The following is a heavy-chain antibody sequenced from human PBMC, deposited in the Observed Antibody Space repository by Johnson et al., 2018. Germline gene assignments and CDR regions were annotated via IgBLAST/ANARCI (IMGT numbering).Heavy chain of an antibody. D-gene: IGHD5-24*01. Sequence: VQLVESGGGLIQPGGSLRLSCAASGFTVSTSFMSWVRQAPGKGLEWVSLIYSGDTTYYADSVKGRFTISRATSKNTLFLQMNSLRVEDTAMYYCARDLNGFPDWGQGTLVTVSS. CDR3: ARDLNGFPD. V-gene: IGHV3-53*01. CDR1: GFTVSTSF. CDR2: IYSGDTT. J-gene: IGHJ4*02.